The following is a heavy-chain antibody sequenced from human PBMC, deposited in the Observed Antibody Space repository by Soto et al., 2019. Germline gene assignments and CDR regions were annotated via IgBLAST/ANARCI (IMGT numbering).Heavy chain of an antibody. Sequence: QVQLQESGPGLVKPSQTLSLTCTVSGGSISSGGYYWSWIRQHPGKGLEWIGYIYYSGSTYYSPSLKSRVTISVDTSKNQFSLKLSSVTAADTAVYYCARGLTVAATLGWFDPWGQGTLVTVSS. V-gene: IGHV4-31*03. CDR3: ARGLTVAATLGWFDP. D-gene: IGHD2-15*01. CDR1: GGSISSGGYY. CDR2: IYYSGST. J-gene: IGHJ5*02.